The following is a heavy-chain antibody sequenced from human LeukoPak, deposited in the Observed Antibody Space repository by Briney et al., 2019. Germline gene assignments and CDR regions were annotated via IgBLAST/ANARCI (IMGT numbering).Heavy chain of an antibody. CDR2: ISGSGGST. Sequence: GGSLRLSCAASGFTFSSYAMGWVRQAPGKGLEWVSAISGSGGSTYCADSVKGRFTISRDNSKNTLYLQMNSLRAEDTAVYYCANWDYDILTGYYIPLGYWGQGTLVTVSS. V-gene: IGHV3-23*01. CDR3: ANWDYDILTGYYIPLGY. CDR1: GFTFSSYA. J-gene: IGHJ4*02. D-gene: IGHD3-9*01.